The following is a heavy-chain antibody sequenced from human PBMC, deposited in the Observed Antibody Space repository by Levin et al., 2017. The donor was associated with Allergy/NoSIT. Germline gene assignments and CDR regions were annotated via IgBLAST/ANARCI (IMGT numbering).Heavy chain of an antibody. J-gene: IGHJ4*02. V-gene: IGHV3-30-3*01. CDR1: GFTFSSYA. D-gene: IGHD6-19*01. CDR3: ARVPRLDRAVAGNFDY. CDR2: ISYDGSNK. Sequence: GGSLRLSCAASGFTFSSYAMHWVRQAPGKGLEWVAVISYDGSNKYYADSVKGRFTISRDNSKNTLYLQMNSLRAEDTAVYYCARVPRLDRAVAGNFDYWGQGTLVTVSS.